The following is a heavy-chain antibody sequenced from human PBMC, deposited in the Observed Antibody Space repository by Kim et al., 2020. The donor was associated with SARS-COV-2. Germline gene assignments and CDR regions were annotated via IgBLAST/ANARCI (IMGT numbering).Heavy chain of an antibody. J-gene: IGHJ4*02. V-gene: IGHV4-59*09. D-gene: IGHD1-26*01. CDR3: ARGIVGASLF. Sequence: STNYNPSLKSRVTISVDTSKNQFSLKLSSVAAADTAVYYCARGIVGASLFWGQGTLVTVSS. CDR2: ST.